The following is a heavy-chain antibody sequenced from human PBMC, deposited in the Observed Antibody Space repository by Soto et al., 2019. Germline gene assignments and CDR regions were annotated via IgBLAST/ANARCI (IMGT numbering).Heavy chain of an antibody. V-gene: IGHV3-23*01. CDR2: ISGSGGST. Sequence: GGSLRLSCAASGFTFSSYAMSWVRQAPGKGLEWVSAISGSGGSTYYADSVKSRFTISRDNSKNTLYLQMNSLRVEDTAVYYCHTDCSGGSCPIFIPDFDYWGQGTLVTVSS. J-gene: IGHJ4*02. D-gene: IGHD2-15*01. CDR3: HTDCSGGSCPIFIPDFDY. CDR1: GFTFSSYA.